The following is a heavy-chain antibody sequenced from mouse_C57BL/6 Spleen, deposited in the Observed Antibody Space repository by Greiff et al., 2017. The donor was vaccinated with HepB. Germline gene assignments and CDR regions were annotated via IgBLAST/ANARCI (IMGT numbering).Heavy chain of an antibody. CDR3: ARGYYGSSPAMDY. D-gene: IGHD1-1*01. CDR1: GYSITSGYY. Sequence: EVQLKESGPGLVKPSQSLSLTCSVTGYSITSGYYWNWIRQFPGNKLEWMGYISYDGSNNYNPSLKNRISITRDTSKNQFFLKLNSVTTEDTATYYCARGYYGSSPAMDYWGQGTSVTVSS. V-gene: IGHV3-6*01. CDR2: ISYDGSN. J-gene: IGHJ4*01.